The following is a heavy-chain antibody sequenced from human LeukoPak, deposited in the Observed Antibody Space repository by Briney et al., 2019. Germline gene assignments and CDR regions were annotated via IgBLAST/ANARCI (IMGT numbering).Heavy chain of an antibody. Sequence: SETLSLTCAVYGGSFSGYYWSWIRQPPGEGVEWIGEVNHSGSTNYNPSLKSRVTISVDTSKNQFSLKLSSVTAADTAVYYCARGRDIVVVPPARRHGMDVWGQGTTVTVSS. CDR1: GGSFSGYY. D-gene: IGHD2-2*01. CDR3: ARGRDIVVVPPARRHGMDV. V-gene: IGHV4-34*01. J-gene: IGHJ6*02. CDR2: VNHSGST.